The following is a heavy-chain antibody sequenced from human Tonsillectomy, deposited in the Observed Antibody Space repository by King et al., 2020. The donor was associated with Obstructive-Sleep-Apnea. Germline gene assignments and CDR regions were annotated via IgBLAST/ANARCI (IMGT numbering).Heavy chain of an antibody. J-gene: IGHJ3*02. V-gene: IGHV5-10-1*03. CDR3: ARHGKSRGGTNDYVWGSYRFSNPSVTANNDAFDI. D-gene: IGHD3-16*02. CDR1: GYSFTNYW. CDR2: IDPTDSYT. Sequence: VQLVQSGAEVKKPGESLRISCKGSGYSFTNYWINWVRQMPGKGLEWMGRIDPTDSYTNYSPSFQGHVTISADRSISTAYLQWSSLKASDTAMYYCARHGKSRGGTNDYVWGSYRFSNPSVTANNDAFDIWGQGTMVIVSS.